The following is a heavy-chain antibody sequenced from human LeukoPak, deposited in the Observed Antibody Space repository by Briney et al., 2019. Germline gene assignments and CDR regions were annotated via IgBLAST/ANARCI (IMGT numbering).Heavy chain of an antibody. J-gene: IGHJ4*02. CDR3: ARGDSGYDYGFDN. D-gene: IGHD5-12*01. Sequence: SVKVSCKASGGTFSSHAISWVRQAPGQGLEWVGGIIPILGTTNYAQKFQGRVTITTDESTSTGYLELRSLRSDVTAVYYCARGDSGYDYGFDNWGQGTLVTVSS. CDR2: IIPILGTT. CDR1: GGTFSSHA. V-gene: IGHV1-69*05.